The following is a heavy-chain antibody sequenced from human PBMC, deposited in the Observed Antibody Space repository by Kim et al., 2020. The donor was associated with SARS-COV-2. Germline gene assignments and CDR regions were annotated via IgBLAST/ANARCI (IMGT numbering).Heavy chain of an antibody. CDR2: INHSGST. CDR3: ASRGDSGFEARRGYSYGAQTRRFQHYYFDY. CDR1: GGSFSGYY. V-gene: IGHV4-34*01. J-gene: IGHJ4*02. Sequence: SETLSLTCAVYGGSFSGYYWSWIRQPPGKGLEWIGEINHSGSTNYNPSLKSRVTISVDTSKNQFSLKLSSVTAADTAVYYCASRGDSGFEARRGYSYGAQTRRFQHYYFDYWGQGTLVTVSS. D-gene: IGHD5-18*01.